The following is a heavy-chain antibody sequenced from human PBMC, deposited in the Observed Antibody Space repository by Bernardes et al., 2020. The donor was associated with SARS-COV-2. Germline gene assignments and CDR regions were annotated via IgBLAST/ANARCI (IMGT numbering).Heavy chain of an antibody. CDR1: GFTFSSYA. D-gene: IGHD6-19*01. V-gene: IGHV3-23*01. J-gene: IGHJ4*02. Sequence: GGSLRLSCAASGFTFSSYAMSWVRQAPGRGLEWVSVISSSGGSTFYTDSVKGRFTISRDNSRNTLYMQMNSLRAEDTAVYYCAKSISGGWGSLFDHWGQGALVTVSS. CDR3: AKSISGGWGSLFDH. CDR2: ISSSGGST.